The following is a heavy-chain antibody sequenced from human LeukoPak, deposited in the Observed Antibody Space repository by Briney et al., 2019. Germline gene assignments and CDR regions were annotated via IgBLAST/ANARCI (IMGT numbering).Heavy chain of an antibody. J-gene: IGHJ4*02. CDR2: MNPNSGNT. V-gene: IGHV1-8*03. CDR1: GYTFTSYD. D-gene: IGHD2-2*02. CDR3: ARGRTADIVVVPAAIPEELDY. Sequence: ASAKVSCKASGYTFTSYDINWVRQATGQGLEWMGWMNPNSGNTGYAQKFQGRVTITRNTSISTAYMELSSPRSDDTAVYYCARGRTADIVVVPAAIPEELDYWGQGTLVTVSS.